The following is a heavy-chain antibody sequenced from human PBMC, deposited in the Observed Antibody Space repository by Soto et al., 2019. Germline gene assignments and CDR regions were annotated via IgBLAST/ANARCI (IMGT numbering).Heavy chain of an antibody. J-gene: IGHJ6*02. D-gene: IGHD1-26*01. V-gene: IGHV1-2*04. CDR3: ARSGVGPWAYYGIDV. CDR1: GYTFNGNY. CDR2: INPNSGGT. Sequence: VSVKVSCKASGYTFNGNYMHWLRQAPGKGREWMGWINPNSGGTNYAQKFQGWVTMTRDTSISTAYMELRRLRSDDTAVYYCARSGVGPWAYYGIDVWGQGTTVTVSS.